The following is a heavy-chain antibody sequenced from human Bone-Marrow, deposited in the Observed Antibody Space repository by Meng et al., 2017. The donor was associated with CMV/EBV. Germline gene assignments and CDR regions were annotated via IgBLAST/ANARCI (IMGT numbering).Heavy chain of an antibody. D-gene: IGHD3-22*01. CDR3: AREGYDSSGYYSRPFDY. CDR1: GFTFSSYG. CDR2: IRYDGSNK. V-gene: IGHV3-30*02. J-gene: IGHJ4*02. Sequence: GESLKISCAASGFTFSSYGMHWVRQAPGKGLEWVAFIRYDGSNKYYADSVKGRFTISRDNSKNTLYLQMNSLRAEDTAVYYCAREGYDSSGYYSRPFDYWGQGTLVTVSS.